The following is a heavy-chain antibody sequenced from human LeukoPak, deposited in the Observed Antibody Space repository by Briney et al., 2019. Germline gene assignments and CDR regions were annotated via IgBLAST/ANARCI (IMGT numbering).Heavy chain of an antibody. V-gene: IGHV3-21*01. D-gene: IGHD2-2*01. J-gene: IGHJ4*02. CDR3: ARGPSCTSTSCYTTGLFDY. Sequence: SVKGQFTISRDNAKNSPYLQMNSLSAGDTAVYYCARGPSCTSTSCYTTGLFDYWGQGALVTVSS.